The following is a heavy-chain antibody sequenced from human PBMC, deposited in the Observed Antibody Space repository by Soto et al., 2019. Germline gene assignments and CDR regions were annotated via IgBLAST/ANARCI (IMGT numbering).Heavy chain of an antibody. J-gene: IGHJ4*02. Sequence: SETLSLTCTVSGGSISSSSYYWGWIRQPPGKGLEWIGSIYYSGSTYYNPSLKSRVTISVDTSKNQFSLKLSSATAADTAVYYCARQPLYYDFWSGYYTRFDYWGQGTLVTVSS. D-gene: IGHD3-3*01. CDR3: ARQPLYYDFWSGYYTRFDY. V-gene: IGHV4-39*01. CDR2: IYYSGST. CDR1: GGSISSSSYY.